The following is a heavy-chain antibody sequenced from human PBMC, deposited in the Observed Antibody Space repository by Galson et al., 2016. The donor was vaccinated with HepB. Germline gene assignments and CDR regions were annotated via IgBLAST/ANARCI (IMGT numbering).Heavy chain of an antibody. D-gene: IGHD2-8*01. J-gene: IGHJ6*02. Sequence: SLRLSCAASGFTFSSYWMHWVRQAPGKGLVWVSRIKSDGRETTYAGSVKGRFTITRDNAENTLYLQMNSLRADDTAVYYCASDRVFYGMDVWGQGTTVTVSS. CDR2: IKSDGRET. V-gene: IGHV3-74*01. CDR1: GFTFSSYW. CDR3: ASDRVFYGMDV.